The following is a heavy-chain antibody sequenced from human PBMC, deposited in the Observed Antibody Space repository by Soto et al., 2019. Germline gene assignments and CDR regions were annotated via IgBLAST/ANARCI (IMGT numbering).Heavy chain of an antibody. V-gene: IGHV4-31*03. CDR2: IYYSGST. J-gene: IGHJ4*02. Sequence: SETLSLTCTVSGGSISSGGYYWSWIRQHPGKGLEWIGYIYYSGSTYYNPSLKSRVTISVDTSKNQFSLKLSSVTAADTAVYYCASAPLDYGDFLFDYWGQGTLVTVSS. CDR3: ASAPLDYGDFLFDY. CDR1: GGSISSGGYY. D-gene: IGHD4-17*01.